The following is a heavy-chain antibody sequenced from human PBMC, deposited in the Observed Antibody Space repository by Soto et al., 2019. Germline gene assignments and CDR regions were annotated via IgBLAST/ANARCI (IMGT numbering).Heavy chain of an antibody. CDR1: GDSIISSDFY. V-gene: IGHV4-39*01. J-gene: IGHJ5*02. D-gene: IGHD3-3*02. CDR3: ARHSLALRKNNWFDT. Sequence: PSETLSLTCTVSGDSIISSDFYWGWVRQPPGKGLEWIGSIFYLGSSYYNPSLKSRVTMSVYTSKNQFSLRLRSVTAADTALYFCARHSLALRKNNWFDTWGQGIMVTVSS. CDR2: IFYLGSS.